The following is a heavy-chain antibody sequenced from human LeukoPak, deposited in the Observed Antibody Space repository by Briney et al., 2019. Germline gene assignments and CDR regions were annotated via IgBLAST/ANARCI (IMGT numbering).Heavy chain of an antibody. D-gene: IGHD3-16*01. V-gene: IGHV4-39*01. CDR3: ARRGSGYWYFDL. Sequence: SETLSLTCTVSGGSISSSSYYWGWIRQPPGKGLEWIGSICYSGSTYYNPSLKSRVTISVDTSKNQFSLKLSSVTAADTAVYYCARRGSGYWYFDLWGRGTLVTVSS. CDR1: GGSISSSSYY. J-gene: IGHJ2*01. CDR2: ICYSGST.